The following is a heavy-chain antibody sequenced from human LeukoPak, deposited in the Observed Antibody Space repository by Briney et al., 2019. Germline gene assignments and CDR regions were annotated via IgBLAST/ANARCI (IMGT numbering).Heavy chain of an antibody. CDR3: ARGHGYSSGWYGPYYYGMDV. CDR1: GGSFSGYY. V-gene: IGHV4-34*01. Sequence: SETLSLTCAVYGGSFSGYYWSWIRQPPGKGLEWIGEINHSGSTNYNPSLKSRVTISVDTSKNQFSLKLSSVTAADTAVYYCARGHGYSSGWYGPYYYGMDVWGQGTTVTVSS. CDR2: INHSGST. J-gene: IGHJ6*02. D-gene: IGHD6-19*01.